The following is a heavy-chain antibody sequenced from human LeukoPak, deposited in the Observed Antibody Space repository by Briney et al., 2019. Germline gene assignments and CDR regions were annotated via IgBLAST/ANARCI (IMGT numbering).Heavy chain of an antibody. J-gene: IGHJ4*02. CDR1: GFSLSTSGMC. Sequence: SGPALVKPTQTLTLTCTFSGFSLSTSGMCVSWIRQPPGKALEWLARIDWDDDKYYSTSLKTRLTISKDTSKNQVVLTMTNMDPVDTATYYCARTPSGGWYGATDYWGQGTLVTVSS. V-gene: IGHV2-70*11. D-gene: IGHD6-19*01. CDR2: IDWDDDK. CDR3: ARTPSGGWYGATDY.